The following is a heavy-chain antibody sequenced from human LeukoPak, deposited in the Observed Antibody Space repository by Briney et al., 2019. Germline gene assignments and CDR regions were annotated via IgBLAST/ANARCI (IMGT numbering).Heavy chain of an antibody. D-gene: IGHD1-14*01. CDR2: ISGDGGST. J-gene: IGHJ6*03. V-gene: IGHV3-43*02. CDR1: GFTFDDYA. Sequence: GGSLGLSCAASGFTFDDYAMHWVRQAPGKGLEWVSLISGDGGSTYYADSVKGRFTISRDNSKNSLYRQMSSLRTEDTALYYCAKDMSITYYYYYMDVWGKGTTVTVSS. CDR3: AKDMSITYYYYYMDV.